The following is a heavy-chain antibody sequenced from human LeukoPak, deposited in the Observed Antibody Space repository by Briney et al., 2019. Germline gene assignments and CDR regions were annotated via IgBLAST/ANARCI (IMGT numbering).Heavy chain of an antibody. CDR3: TRERRGTYYAFES. CDR1: GFTFSGYY. V-gene: IGHV3-11*01. CDR2: ITSSGSST. Sequence: GGSLRLSCAASGFTFSGYYMSWIRQAPGKGLEWISYITSSGSSTNYADSVKGRFTISRDNAKNSVVLQMNSLRAEDTAVYYCTRERRGTYYAFESWGQGTLVTVSS. J-gene: IGHJ4*02. D-gene: IGHD3-16*01.